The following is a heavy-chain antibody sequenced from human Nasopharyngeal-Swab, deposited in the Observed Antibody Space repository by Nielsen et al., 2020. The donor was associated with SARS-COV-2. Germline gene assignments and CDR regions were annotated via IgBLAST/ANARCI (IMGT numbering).Heavy chain of an antibody. CDR3: AGESGPNGFDI. J-gene: IGHJ3*02. V-gene: IGHV3-23*01. CDR2: ISGSGGSST. D-gene: IGHD2-15*01. CDR1: GFTFSSYA. Sequence: GESLKISCAASGFTFSSYAMSWVRQAPGKGLEWVSGISGSGGSSTYYADSVKGRFTISRDNSKNTLYLQMNSLRVEDTALYYCAGESGPNGFDIWGQGAMITVSS.